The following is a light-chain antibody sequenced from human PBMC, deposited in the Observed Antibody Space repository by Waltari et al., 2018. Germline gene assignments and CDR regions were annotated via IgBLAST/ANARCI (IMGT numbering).Light chain of an antibody. Sequence: QLVLTQSPSASASLGASVKLTCTLSSWHSSNVIAWHQQQAEKGPRYLMKVNRDGSNSKGDKIPDRFSGSSSGAERYLTISNLQSEDEADYYCQTGGHGTWVFGGGTKLTVL. V-gene: IGLV4-69*01. CDR3: QTGGHGTWV. CDR2: VNRDGSN. J-gene: IGLJ3*02. CDR1: SWHSSNV.